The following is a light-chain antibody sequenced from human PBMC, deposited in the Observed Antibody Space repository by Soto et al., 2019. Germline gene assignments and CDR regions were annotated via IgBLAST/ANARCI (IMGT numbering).Light chain of an antibody. CDR2: GAS. CDR1: HSVNSH. Sequence: MLITQSPATLSVSPGERVTLSCRTSHSVNSHVAWYQQKPGQAPRLLLYGASTRATGIPVRFSGSGFGTEFTLTISSLQSEDFAVYYCQQYKNWPLFGQGTRLEFK. J-gene: IGKJ5*01. CDR3: QQYKNWPL. V-gene: IGKV3-15*01.